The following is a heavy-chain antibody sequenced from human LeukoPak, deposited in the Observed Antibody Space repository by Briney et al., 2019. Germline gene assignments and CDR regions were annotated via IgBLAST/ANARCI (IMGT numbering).Heavy chain of an antibody. CDR3: ARGVSHYSNYYYYYYMDV. D-gene: IGHD4-11*01. CDR1: GFTFDDYG. Sequence: PGGSLRLSCAASGFTFDDYGMSWVRHAPGKGLEWVSGINWNGGSTAYADSMKGRVTISRDNAKNSLYLQMNSLRAEDTALYYCARGVSHYSNYYYYYYMDVWGKGTTVTVSS. J-gene: IGHJ6*03. CDR2: INWNGGST. V-gene: IGHV3-20*04.